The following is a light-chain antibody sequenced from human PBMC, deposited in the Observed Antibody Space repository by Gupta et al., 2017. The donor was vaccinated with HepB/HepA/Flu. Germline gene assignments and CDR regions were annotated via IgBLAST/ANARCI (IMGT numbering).Light chain of an antibody. CDR2: AAS. Sequence: DIQMTQSPSSLSASIGDRVTITCRASQSIGNYLNWYQQRPGKAPSLLIYAASNLQSGVPSRFTGSASGTDFTLTINTLQPEDFTTYYCQQSHSTPLTFGGGTKVQIK. CDR3: QQSHSTPLT. V-gene: IGKV1-39*01. J-gene: IGKJ4*01. CDR1: QSIGNY.